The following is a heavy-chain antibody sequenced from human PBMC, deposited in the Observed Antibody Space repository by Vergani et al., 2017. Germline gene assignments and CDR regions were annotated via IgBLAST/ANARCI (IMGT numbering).Heavy chain of an antibody. CDR2: INAGNGNT. CDR3: ARDGYSSGWPYYYYYYYMDV. V-gene: IGHV1-3*01. CDR1: GYTFTSYA. D-gene: IGHD6-19*01. J-gene: IGHJ6*03. Sequence: QVQLVQSGAEVKKPGASVKVSCKASGYTFTSYAMHWVRQAPGQRLEWMGWINAGNGNTKYSQKFQGRVTITRDTSASTAYMALSSLRSEDTAVYYCARDGYSSGWPYYYYYYYMDVWGKGPTVTVSS.